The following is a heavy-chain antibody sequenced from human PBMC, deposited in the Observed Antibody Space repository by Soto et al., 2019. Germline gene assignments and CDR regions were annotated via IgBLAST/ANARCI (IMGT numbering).Heavy chain of an antibody. V-gene: IGHV3-33*01. D-gene: IGHD3-10*01. Sequence: QVQLVESGGGVVQPGRSLRLSCAASGFTFSSYGMHWVRQAPGKGLEWVAVIWYDGSNKYYADSVKGRFTISRDNSKNTLYLKMNSMRAEDRAVYYCARDIYGSGSGWGEGTLVTVSS. CDR1: GFTFSSYG. CDR3: ARDIYGSGSG. CDR2: IWYDGSNK. J-gene: IGHJ4*02.